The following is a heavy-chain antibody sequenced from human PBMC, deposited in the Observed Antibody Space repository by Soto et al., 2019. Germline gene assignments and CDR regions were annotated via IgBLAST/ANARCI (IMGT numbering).Heavy chain of an antibody. V-gene: IGHV1-69*01. D-gene: IGHD5-12*01. CDR3: ARGASSGFEYWYFDL. Sequence: QVQLVQSGAELKKPGSSVKVSCEASGGSFSTKAISWVRQAPGQGLEWMGGINTKFGATNYAPKFQGRITITADESTNTVNMALSSLTSEDTAVYYCARGASSGFEYWYFDLWGRGTVVSVSS. J-gene: IGHJ2*01. CDR1: GGSFSTKA. CDR2: INTKFGAT.